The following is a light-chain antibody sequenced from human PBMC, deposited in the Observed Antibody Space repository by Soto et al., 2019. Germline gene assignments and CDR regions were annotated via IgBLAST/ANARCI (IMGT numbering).Light chain of an antibody. CDR1: SSDVGGYNY. Sequence: QSALTQPASVSGSPGQSITISCTGTSSDVGGYNYVSWYQQHPDKAPKLMIYDVSNRPSGVSNRFSGSKSGNTASLTISGLQAEDEADYYCSSYTSSSTPSLFGTGTKVTVL. V-gene: IGLV2-14*01. J-gene: IGLJ1*01. CDR3: SSYTSSSTPSL. CDR2: DVS.